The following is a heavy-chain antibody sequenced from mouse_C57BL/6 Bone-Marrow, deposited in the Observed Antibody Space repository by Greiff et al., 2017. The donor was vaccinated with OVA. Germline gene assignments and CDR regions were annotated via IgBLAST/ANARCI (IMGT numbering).Heavy chain of an antibody. Sequence: EVQGVESGGGLVKPGGSLKLSCAASGFTFSDYGMHWVRQAPEKGLEWVAYISSGSSTIYSAATVKGRFTISRDNAKNTLFLQMTSLRSEDTAMYYCARPGDPRGFDYWGQGTTLTVSS. D-gene: IGHD3-3*01. J-gene: IGHJ2*01. CDR2: ISSGSSTI. CDR3: ARPGDPRGFDY. V-gene: IGHV5-17*01. CDR1: GFTFSDYG.